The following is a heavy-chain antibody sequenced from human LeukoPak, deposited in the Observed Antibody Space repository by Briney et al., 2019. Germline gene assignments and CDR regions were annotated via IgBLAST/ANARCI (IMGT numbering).Heavy chain of an antibody. CDR3: ARDTAEITMIVSPFDY. CDR1: GFTFSSHS. Sequence: NPGGSLRLSCAASGFTFSSHSMNWVRQAPGKGLEWVSSISSSSSYIYYADSVKGRFTISRDNAKNSLYLQMNSLRAEDTAVYYCARDTAEITMIVSPFDYWGQGTLVTVSS. J-gene: IGHJ4*02. CDR2: ISSSSSYI. D-gene: IGHD3-22*01. V-gene: IGHV3-21*01.